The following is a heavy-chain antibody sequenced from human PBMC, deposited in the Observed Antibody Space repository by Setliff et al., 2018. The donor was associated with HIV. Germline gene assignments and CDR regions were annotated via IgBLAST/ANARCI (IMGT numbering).Heavy chain of an antibody. CDR3: ARRNVEMATIYGYGDAFDI. Sequence: SETLSLTCTVSGGSISSGSHYWSWIRQSAGKGLEWIGRKNSRGRTNHNPSLKSRVSISIDTSKNQFSLKLSSVTAADTAMYYCARRNVEMATIYGYGDAFDIWDQGTMVTVSS. CDR2: KNSRGRT. D-gene: IGHD5-12*01. V-gene: IGHV4-61*02. J-gene: IGHJ3*02. CDR1: GGSISSGSHY.